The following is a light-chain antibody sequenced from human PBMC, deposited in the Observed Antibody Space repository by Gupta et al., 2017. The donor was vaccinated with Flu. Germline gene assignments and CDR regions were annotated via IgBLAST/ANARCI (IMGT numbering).Light chain of an antibody. CDR1: QRISSGY. Sequence: EIVLTQSPGPLSSSPGESTTLSCRASQRISSGYLVWYHQRPGQAPSRLIYNASIRAAGSPDRISGSNSGTDFSLTIARMEPGDFGLDYCHQYDSSPQTFGPGTRVEIK. J-gene: IGKJ3*01. CDR2: NAS. V-gene: IGKV3-20*01. CDR3: HQYDSSPQT.